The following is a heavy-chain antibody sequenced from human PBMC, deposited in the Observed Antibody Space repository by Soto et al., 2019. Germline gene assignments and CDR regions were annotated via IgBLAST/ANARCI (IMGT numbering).Heavy chain of an antibody. J-gene: IGHJ4*02. D-gene: IGHD2-8*01. CDR3: ARERFHGASVVTLCDY. Sequence: QVQLVQSGAEVKKPGSSVKVSCKASGGTFSSYAISWVRQAPGQGLEWMGGIIPIFGTANYAQKFQGRVPITEGKPTGTADMGLGTVGSEETAVYSWARERFHGASVVTLCDYWGQGPLVTVAS. CDR1: GGTFSSYA. CDR2: IIPIFGTA. V-gene: IGHV1-69*06.